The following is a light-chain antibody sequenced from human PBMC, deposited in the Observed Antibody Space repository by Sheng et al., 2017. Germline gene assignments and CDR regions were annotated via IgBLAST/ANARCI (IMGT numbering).Light chain of an antibody. J-gene: IGKJ2*01. CDR3: QQYSNIPYT. Sequence: DIVMTQSPDSLAVSLGERATINCKSSQSVLYSSNNKNYLAWYQQKPGQPPKLLIYGASTRESGVPDRFSGSGSGTDFTLTITSLQAEDVAVYYCQQYSNIPYTFGHGTKLEI. V-gene: IGKV4-1*01. CDR2: GAS. CDR1: QSVLYSSNNKNY.